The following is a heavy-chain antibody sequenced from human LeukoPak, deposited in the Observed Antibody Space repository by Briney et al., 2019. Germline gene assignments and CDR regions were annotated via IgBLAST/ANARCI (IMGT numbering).Heavy chain of an antibody. D-gene: IGHD1-26*01. Sequence: SPSETLSLTCSVSGGSISIYYWSWIRQAPGKGLEWIGYIYNSGSTSYNPSLNSRVTISVDTSKNQFSLKLTSMTAADTAVYYCARDLELGYWGQGTLVTVSS. J-gene: IGHJ1*01. CDR2: IYNSGST. CDR3: ARDLELGY. V-gene: IGHV4-59*12. CDR1: GGSISIYY.